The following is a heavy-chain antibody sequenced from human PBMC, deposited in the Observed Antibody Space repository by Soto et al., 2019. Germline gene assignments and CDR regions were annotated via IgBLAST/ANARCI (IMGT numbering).Heavy chain of an antibody. CDR2: TYYRSKWYN. CDR3: ARQASSEYDFWSGHNGYFDY. D-gene: IGHD3-3*01. J-gene: IGHJ4*02. CDR1: GDSVSNKNAA. Sequence: PSQTLSLTCAISGDSVSNKNAAWSWIRQAPSRGLEWLGRTYYRSKWYNEYAVSVKSRISINPDTSKNQFSLQLNSVTAADTAVYYCARQASSEYDFWSGHNGYFDYWGQGTLVTVSS. V-gene: IGHV6-1*01.